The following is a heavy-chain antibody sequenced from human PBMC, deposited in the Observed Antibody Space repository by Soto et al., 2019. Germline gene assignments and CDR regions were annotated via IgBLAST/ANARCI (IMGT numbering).Heavy chain of an antibody. CDR2: VNPNSGNT. J-gene: IGHJ4*02. CDR1: GVTISYAV. Sequence: ATAKVSYCRAGVTISYAVIYWERKANGQGLEWMGWVNPNSGNTDYAQKFQGRVTMTRNTSITTAYMELSSLRSEDTAVYYCARVPFVNFGDSVPFDYWGQGTPVPVSS. CDR3: ARVPFVNFGDSVPFDY. V-gene: IGHV1-8*01. D-gene: IGHD4-17*01.